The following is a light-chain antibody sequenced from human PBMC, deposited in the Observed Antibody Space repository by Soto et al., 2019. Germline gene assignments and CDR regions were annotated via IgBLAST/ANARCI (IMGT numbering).Light chain of an antibody. CDR3: AVWDDSLNGWV. CDR2: SND. V-gene: IGLV1-44*01. J-gene: IGLJ3*02. Sequence: QSVLTQAPSASGTPGQRVTISCSGSSSNIGSNTVNWYQQLPGTAPKVLIYSNDQRPSGVPDRFSGSKSVTSASLAIGGLQSEDEADYYCAVWDDSLNGWVFGGGTKLTVL. CDR1: SSNIGSNT.